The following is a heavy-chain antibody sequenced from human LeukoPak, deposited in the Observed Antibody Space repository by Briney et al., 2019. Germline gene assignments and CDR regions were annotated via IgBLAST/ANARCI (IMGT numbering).Heavy chain of an antibody. D-gene: IGHD2-2*01. J-gene: IGHJ5*02. V-gene: IGHV4-34*01. CDR3: ARLPRYCSSTSCYGP. CDR1: GGSFSGYY. Sequence: PSETLSVTCAVYGGSFSGYYWSWIRQPPGKGLEWIGEINHSGSTNYNPSLKSRVTVSVDTSKNQFSLKLSSVTAADTAVYYCARLPRYCSSTSCYGPWGQGTLVTVSS. CDR2: INHSGST.